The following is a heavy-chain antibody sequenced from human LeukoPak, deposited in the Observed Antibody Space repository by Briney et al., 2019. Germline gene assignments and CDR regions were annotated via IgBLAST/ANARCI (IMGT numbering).Heavy chain of an antibody. CDR1: GFTFSSYS. J-gene: IGHJ4*02. Sequence: GGSLRLSCAASGFTFSSYSMSWVRQAPGKGLEWVSSISSSSSYIYYADSVKGRFTISRDNAKNSLYLQMNSLRAEDTAVYYCARTEKYYDSSGYYYVYFDYWGQGTLVTVSS. CDR3: ARTEKYYDSSGYYYVYFDY. V-gene: IGHV3-21*01. D-gene: IGHD3-22*01. CDR2: ISSSSSYI.